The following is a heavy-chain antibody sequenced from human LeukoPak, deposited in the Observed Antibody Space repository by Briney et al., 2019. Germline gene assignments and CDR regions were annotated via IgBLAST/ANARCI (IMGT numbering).Heavy chain of an antibody. Sequence: SETLSLTCTVSGGSISSYYWSWIRQPAGKGLEWIGRIYTSGSTNYNPSLKSRVTMSVDTPKNQFSLKLSSVTAADTAVYYCARDLIDYGDYDRPSNWFDPWGQGTLVTVSS. CDR2: IYTSGST. D-gene: IGHD4-17*01. CDR1: GGSISSYY. CDR3: ARDLIDYGDYDRPSNWFDP. J-gene: IGHJ5*02. V-gene: IGHV4-4*07.